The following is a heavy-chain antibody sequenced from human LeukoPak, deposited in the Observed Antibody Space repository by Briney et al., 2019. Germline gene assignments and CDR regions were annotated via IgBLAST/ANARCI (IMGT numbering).Heavy chain of an antibody. CDR2: MNPNSGNT. J-gene: IGHJ4*02. Sequence: ASVKVSCKASGYTFTSYDINWVRQATGQGLEWMGWMNPNSGNTGYAQKFQGRVTMTRNTSISTAYMELSSLRSEDTAVYYCARGRNTVGRLGTYYFDYWGQGTLVTVSS. D-gene: IGHD1-14*01. CDR3: ARGRNTVGRLGTYYFDY. CDR1: GYTFTSYD. V-gene: IGHV1-8*01.